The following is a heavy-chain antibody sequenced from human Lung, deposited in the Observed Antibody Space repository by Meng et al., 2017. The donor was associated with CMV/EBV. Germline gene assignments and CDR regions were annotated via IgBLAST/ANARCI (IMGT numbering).Heavy chain of an antibody. V-gene: IGHV3-30*04. Sequence: GGSLRLXXAASGFTFSSYAMHWVRQAPGKGLEWVAVISYDGSNKYYADSVKGRFTISRDNSKNTLYLQMNSLRAEDTAVYYCARAFYDSIFDGMDVWGQGTXVTGSS. CDR2: ISYDGSNK. J-gene: IGHJ6*02. CDR1: GFTFSSYA. CDR3: ARAFYDSIFDGMDV. D-gene: IGHD3-22*01.